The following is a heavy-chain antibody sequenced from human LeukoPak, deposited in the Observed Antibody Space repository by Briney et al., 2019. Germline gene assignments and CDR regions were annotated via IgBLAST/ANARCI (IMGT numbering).Heavy chain of an antibody. D-gene: IGHD3-16*02. CDR1: GFTFSSYG. V-gene: IGHV3-23*01. CDR2: ISGSGGST. Sequence: GGTLRLSCAASGFTFSSYGMSWVRQAPGKGLEWVSAISGSGGSTYYADSVKGRFTISRDNSKNTLYLQMNSLRAEDTAVYYCAKDSYDYVWGSYPYYFDYWGQGTLVTVSS. CDR3: AKDSYDYVWGSYPYYFDY. J-gene: IGHJ4*02.